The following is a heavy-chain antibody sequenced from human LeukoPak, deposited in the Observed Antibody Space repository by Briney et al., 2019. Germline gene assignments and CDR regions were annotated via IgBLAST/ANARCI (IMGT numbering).Heavy chain of an antibody. V-gene: IGHV4-34*01. CDR1: GGSFSGYY. J-gene: IGHJ4*02. CDR3: AGRAMVRGVIRSY. CDR2: INHSGST. Sequence: PSETLSLTCAVYGGSFSGYYWSWIRQPPGKGLEWIGEINHSGSTNYNPSLKSRVTISVDTSKNQFSLKLSSVTAADTAEYYCAGRAMVRGVIRSYWGQGTLVTVSS. D-gene: IGHD3-10*01.